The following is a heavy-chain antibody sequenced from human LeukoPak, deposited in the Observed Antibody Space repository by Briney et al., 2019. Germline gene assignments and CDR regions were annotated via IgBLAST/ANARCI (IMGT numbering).Heavy chain of an antibody. J-gene: IGHJ4*02. D-gene: IGHD4-17*01. Sequence: GALRLSCAASGFAFSTYAMAWVRQAPGKGLEWVSAISGSGGSTYYADSVRGRFTISRDSSKNTLYLQMNSLRAEDTAAYYCAKSGTTVTKGKYYFDYWGQGALVTVSS. CDR2: ISGSGGST. V-gene: IGHV3-23*01. CDR3: AKSGTTVTKGKYYFDY. CDR1: GFAFSTYA.